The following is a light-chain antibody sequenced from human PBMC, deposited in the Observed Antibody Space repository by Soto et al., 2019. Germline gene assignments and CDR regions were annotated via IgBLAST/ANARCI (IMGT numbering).Light chain of an antibody. CDR2: GAS. CDR3: QQYDNWPPLT. V-gene: IGKV3-15*01. J-gene: IGKJ4*01. Sequence: EIVMTQSPATLSVSPGEGVTLSCRASQSISNNLAWYQQKPGQAPRLLIYGASNRAAGVAARFSGSGSGTEFTLSITSLQSEDFAVYYCQQYDNWPPLTFGRGTRVDIK. CDR1: QSISNN.